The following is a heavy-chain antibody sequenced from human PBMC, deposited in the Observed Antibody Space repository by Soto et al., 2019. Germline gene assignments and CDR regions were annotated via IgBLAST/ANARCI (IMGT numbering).Heavy chain of an antibody. D-gene: IGHD2-21*02. Sequence: QIQVVQSGAEVKEPGASVKVSCMASGYSSSNYYTHWVRQAPGQGLEWMGIVNPNGASTNYAQRFQGRGTLTRDTSTNTDYMELGLLTSDDTAVYFCASVTTIWSNWGQGTRVTVSS. V-gene: IGHV1-46*01. J-gene: IGHJ4*02. CDR3: ASVTTIWSN. CDR1: GYSSSNYY. CDR2: VNPNGAST.